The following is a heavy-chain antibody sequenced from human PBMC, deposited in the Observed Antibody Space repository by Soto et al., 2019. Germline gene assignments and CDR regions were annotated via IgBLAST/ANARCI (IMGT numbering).Heavy chain of an antibody. D-gene: IGHD3-22*01. Sequence: QVQLVESGGGVVQPGRSLRLSCAASGFTFSSYGMHWVRQAPGKGLEWVAVISYDGSNKYYADSVKGRFTISRDNSKNTLYLQMNSLRAEDTAVYYCAKDPAMIVVVSAFQHWGQGTLVTVSS. V-gene: IGHV3-30*18. CDR3: AKDPAMIVVVSAFQH. J-gene: IGHJ1*01. CDR1: GFTFSSYG. CDR2: ISYDGSNK.